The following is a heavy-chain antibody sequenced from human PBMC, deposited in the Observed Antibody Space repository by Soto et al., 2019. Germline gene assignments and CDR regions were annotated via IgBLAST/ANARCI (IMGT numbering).Heavy chain of an antibody. Sequence: QITLKEAGPTLVKPTQTLTLTCSFSGFSLITSGVGVGWIRQPPGKALEWLALIYWDDDKGYSTPLKSRLTITKATSKNQVVLTMTNMDPADTATYYCAHTMAPRIFDYWGQGILVTVSS. CDR3: AHTMAPRIFDY. CDR1: GFSLITSGVG. CDR2: IYWDDDK. J-gene: IGHJ4*02. V-gene: IGHV2-5*02.